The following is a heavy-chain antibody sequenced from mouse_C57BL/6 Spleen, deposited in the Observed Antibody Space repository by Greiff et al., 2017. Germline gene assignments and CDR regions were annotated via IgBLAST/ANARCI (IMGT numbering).Heavy chain of an antibody. CDR3: AGDPDSSGFAY. D-gene: IGHD3-2*01. Sequence: QVQLQQSGPGLVKPSQSLFLTCSITGFPITSGYYWIWIRQSPGKPLEWMGYITHSGETFYNPSLQSPISITRETSKNQFFLQLNSVTTEDTAMYYCAGDPDSSGFAYWGQGTLVTVSA. CDR2: ITHSGET. J-gene: IGHJ3*01. V-gene: IGHV12-3*01. CDR1: GFPITSGYY.